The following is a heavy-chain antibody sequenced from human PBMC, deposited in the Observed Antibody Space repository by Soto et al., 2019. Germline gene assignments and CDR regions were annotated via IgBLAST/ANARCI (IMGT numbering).Heavy chain of an antibody. V-gene: IGHV3-7*03. D-gene: IGHD1-26*01. CDR3: AKVRGSWPHYYFDY. J-gene: IGHJ4*02. CDR2: IKQDETEK. CDR1: GFTFSSYW. Sequence: GGSLRLSCAASGFTFSSYWMSWVRQAAGKGLEWVANIKQDETEKYYVDSVKGRFTVSRDNAKSSLYLQMNSLRAEDTAVYYCAKVRGSWPHYYFDYWGQGTLVTVSS.